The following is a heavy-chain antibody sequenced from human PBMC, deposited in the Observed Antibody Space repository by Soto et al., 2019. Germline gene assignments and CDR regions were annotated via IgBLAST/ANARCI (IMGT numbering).Heavy chain of an antibody. CDR1: GYTFSSYA. V-gene: IGHV1-69*06. D-gene: IGHD6-19*01. CDR2: IIPIFGTA. J-gene: IGHJ6*02. Sequence: GASVKVSCKPSGYTFSSYAISWVRQAPGQGLEWMGGIIPIFGTANYAQKFQGRVTITADKSTSTAYMELSSLRSEDTAVYYCARDLWSRIAVAGYYYGMDVWGQGTTVTVSS. CDR3: ARDLWSRIAVAGYYYGMDV.